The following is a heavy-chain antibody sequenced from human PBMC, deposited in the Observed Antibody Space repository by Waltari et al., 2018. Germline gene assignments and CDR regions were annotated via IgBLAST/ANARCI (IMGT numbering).Heavy chain of an antibody. CDR3: AKATYSGTYFDAFDV. V-gene: IGHV3-33*03. D-gene: IGHD1-26*01. CDR2: VWYDGIKK. J-gene: IGHJ3*01. CDR1: GVSFSDFG. Sequence: QVQLVESGGGVVQPGRSLRLPCAASGVSFSDFGMHWVRQAPGKGLEWVAVVWYDGIKKNYADSVKGRFTIFRDNSRNTLDLQMNSLRVEDTAVYYCAKATYSGTYFDAFDVWGRGTMVTVSS.